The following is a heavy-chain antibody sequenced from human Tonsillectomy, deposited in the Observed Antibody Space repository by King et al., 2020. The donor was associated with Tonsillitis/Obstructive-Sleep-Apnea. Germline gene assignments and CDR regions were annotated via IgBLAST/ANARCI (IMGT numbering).Heavy chain of an antibody. D-gene: IGHD2-15*01. V-gene: IGHV3-53*01. CDR2: IYSGGST. CDR1: GFTVSSNY. Sequence: VQLVESGGGLIQPGGSLRLSCAASGFTVSSNYMSWVRQAPGKGLEWVSVIYSGGSTYYADSVKGRFTISRDNSKNTLYLQMNSLRAEDTAVYYCARERDCSAGSCLGPFDYWGQGTLVTVCS. J-gene: IGHJ4*02. CDR3: ARERDCSAGSCLGPFDY.